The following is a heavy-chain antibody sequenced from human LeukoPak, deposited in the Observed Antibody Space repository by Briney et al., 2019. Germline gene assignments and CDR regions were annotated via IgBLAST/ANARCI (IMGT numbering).Heavy chain of an antibody. D-gene: IGHD3-16*02. J-gene: IGHJ3*02. CDR1: GFTFSSYG. Sequence: GGSLRLSCAASGFTFSSYGMHWVRQAPGKGLEWVAVISYDGSNKYYADSVKGRFTISRDNSKNTLYLQMNSLRAEDTAVYYCAKGVGGAIDHDAFDIWGQGTMVTVSS. CDR3: AKGVGGAIDHDAFDI. V-gene: IGHV3-30*18. CDR2: ISYDGSNK.